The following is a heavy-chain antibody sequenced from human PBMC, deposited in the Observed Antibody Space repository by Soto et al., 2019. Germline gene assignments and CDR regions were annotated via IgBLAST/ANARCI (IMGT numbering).Heavy chain of an antibody. CDR2: ISYDGSNK. CDR3: AKDLSHYGMDV. J-gene: IGHJ6*02. CDR1: GFTFSSYG. V-gene: IGHV3-30*18. Sequence: SLRLSCAASGFTFSSYGMHWVRQAPGKGLEWVAVISYDGSNKYYADSVKGRFTISRDNSKNTLYLQMNSLRAEDTAVYYCAKDLSHYGMDVWGQGTTVTVSS.